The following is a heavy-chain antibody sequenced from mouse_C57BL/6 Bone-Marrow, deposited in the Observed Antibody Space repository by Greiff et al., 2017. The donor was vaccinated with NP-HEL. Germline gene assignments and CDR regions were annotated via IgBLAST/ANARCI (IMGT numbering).Heavy chain of an antibody. CDR1: GYAFSSSW. CDR3: ARPDGTDWYFAV. CDR2: IYPGDGDT. J-gene: IGHJ1*03. D-gene: IGHD1-1*01. Sequence: QVQLQQSGPELVKPGASVKISCKASGYAFSSSWMNWVKQRPGKGLEWIGRIYPGDGDTNYNGKFKGKAKLTADKSSRTAYMQRSSLTSEDSAVYACARPDGTDWYFAVWGTGTTVTVSA. V-gene: IGHV1-82*01.